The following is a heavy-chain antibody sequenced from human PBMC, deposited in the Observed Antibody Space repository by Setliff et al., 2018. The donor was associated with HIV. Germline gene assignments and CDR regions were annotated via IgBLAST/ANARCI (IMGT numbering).Heavy chain of an antibody. CDR3: ATVDGTRYLDY. CDR1: GYSIRSGYY. Sequence: SETLSLTCAVSGYSIRSGYYWGWIRQSPGKGLEWIGTMFRTGTSYYNPSLTSRVTISQDTSKNQFSLELTSVTAADTAVYCCATVDGTRYLDYWGQGKLVTV. CDR2: MFRTGTS. V-gene: IGHV4-38-2*01. D-gene: IGHD1-1*01. J-gene: IGHJ4*02.